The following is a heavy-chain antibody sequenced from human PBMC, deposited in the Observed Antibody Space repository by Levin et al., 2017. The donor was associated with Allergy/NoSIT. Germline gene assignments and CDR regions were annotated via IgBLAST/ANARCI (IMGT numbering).Heavy chain of an antibody. J-gene: IGHJ4*02. Sequence: GESLKISCKASGYTFTGYYMHWVRQAPGQGLEWMGRINPNSGGTNYAQKFQGRVTMTRDTSISTAYMELSRLRSDDTAVYYCASPRWGRYDYWGQGTLVTVSS. CDR1: GYTFTGYY. D-gene: IGHD3-16*01. V-gene: IGHV1-2*06. CDR2: INPNSGGT. CDR3: ASPRWGRYDY.